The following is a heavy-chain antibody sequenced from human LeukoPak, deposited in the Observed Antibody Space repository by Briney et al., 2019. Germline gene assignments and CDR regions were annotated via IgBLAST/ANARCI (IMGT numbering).Heavy chain of an antibody. CDR2: MNPNSGNT. J-gene: IGHJ6*03. Sequence: ALVKVSCKASGYTFTSYDINWVRQATGQGLEWMGWMNPNSGNTGYAQKFQGRVTMTRNTSISTAYMQLSSLRSEDTAVYYCARTGRRAAIFLPRVYYYMDVWGKGTTVTVSS. CDR3: ARTGRRAAIFLPRVYYYMDV. V-gene: IGHV1-8*01. CDR1: GYTFTSYD. D-gene: IGHD5-18*01.